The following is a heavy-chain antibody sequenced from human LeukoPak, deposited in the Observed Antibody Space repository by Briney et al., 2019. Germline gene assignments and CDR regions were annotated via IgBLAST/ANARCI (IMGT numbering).Heavy chain of an antibody. V-gene: IGHV1-69*04. J-gene: IGHJ4*02. D-gene: IGHD5-12*01. CDR2: IIPILGIT. Sequence: ASVKDSCKASGDTFSSSAISCVRQTPEQGLEWMGRIIPILGITNSAQKFQGRVTITADKITSTAYMELSSLQSQETAVCYCARDRGYRGYDYIASFEYWGQGALVTVSS. CDR1: GDTFSSSA. CDR3: ARDRGYRGYDYIASFEY.